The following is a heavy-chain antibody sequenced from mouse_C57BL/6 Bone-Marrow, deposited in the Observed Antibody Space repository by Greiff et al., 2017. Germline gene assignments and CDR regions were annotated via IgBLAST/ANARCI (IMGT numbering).Heavy chain of an antibody. D-gene: IGHD1-1*01. CDR1: GYTFTDYY. V-gene: IGHV1-76*01. CDR3: ARSRHYYGSTYFDY. Sequence: QVQLQQSGAELVRPGASVKLSCKASGYTFTDYYINWVKQRPGQGLEWIARLYPGSGKTYYNEKFKGKATLTAETSSSTAYMQLSSLTSEDSAVYFCARSRHYYGSTYFDYWGQGTTLTGSS. J-gene: IGHJ2*01. CDR2: LYPGSGKT.